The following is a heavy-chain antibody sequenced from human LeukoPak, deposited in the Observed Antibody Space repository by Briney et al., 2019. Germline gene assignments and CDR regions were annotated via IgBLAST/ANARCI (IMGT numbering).Heavy chain of an antibody. J-gene: IGHJ5*02. D-gene: IGHD2-2*01. CDR3: ARAVEYQLLSGWFDP. Sequence: SETLSLTCTVSGGSISSSSYYWGWIRQPPGKGLEWIGSIYYSGSTYYNPSLKSRVTISVDTSKNQFSLKLSSVTAADTAVYYCARAVEYQLLSGWFDPWGQGTLVTVSS. CDR1: GGSISSSSYY. CDR2: IYYSGST. V-gene: IGHV4-39*07.